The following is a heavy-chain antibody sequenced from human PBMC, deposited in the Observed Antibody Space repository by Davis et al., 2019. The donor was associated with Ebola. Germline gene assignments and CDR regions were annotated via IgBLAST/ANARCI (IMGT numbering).Heavy chain of an antibody. Sequence: GESLKISCAASGFTFSAYSLNWVRQAPGKGLEWVSCISSSSSYIYYADSVKGRFTASRDNAKNSLYLQMNSLRAEDTAVYYCAKDKVTTASFDYWGQGTLVTVSS. D-gene: IGHD4-17*01. CDR3: AKDKVTTASFDY. V-gene: IGHV3-21*01. CDR1: GFTFSAYS. J-gene: IGHJ4*02. CDR2: ISSSSSYI.